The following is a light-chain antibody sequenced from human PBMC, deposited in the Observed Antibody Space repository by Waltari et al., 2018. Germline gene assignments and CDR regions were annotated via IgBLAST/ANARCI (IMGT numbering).Light chain of an antibody. V-gene: IGLV1-44*01. CDR1: NSNVGSTR. CDR2: RNN. J-gene: IGLJ2*01. CDR3: AAWDYSLDGHVL. Sequence: QSVLTQPPSASGTPGQRVTISCSGSNSNVGSTRVTWYQQVPGTTPKLLIYRNNQRPSGVPDRFSGSKSGTSASLAISGLQSEDEADYYCAAWDYSLDGHVLFGGGTKLTVL.